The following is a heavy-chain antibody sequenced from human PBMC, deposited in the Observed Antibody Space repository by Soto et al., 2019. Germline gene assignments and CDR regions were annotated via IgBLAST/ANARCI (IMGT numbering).Heavy chain of an antibody. CDR3: AKDTLCGGDCYPNYFDY. J-gene: IGHJ4*02. V-gene: IGHV3-23*01. CDR1: GFTFSSYA. D-gene: IGHD2-21*02. Sequence: GGSLRLSCAASGFTFSSYAMSWVRQAPGKGLEWVSAISGSGGSTYYADSVKGRFTISRDNSKNTLYLQMNSLRAEDTAVYYCAKDTLCGGDCYPNYFDYWGQGTLVTVSS. CDR2: ISGSGGST.